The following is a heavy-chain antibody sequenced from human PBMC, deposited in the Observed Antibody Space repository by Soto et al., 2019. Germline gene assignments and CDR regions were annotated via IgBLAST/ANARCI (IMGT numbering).Heavy chain of an antibody. J-gene: IGHJ4*02. CDR1: GFTFSNYA. Sequence: LRLSCAASGFTFSNYAMNWVGQAPGKGLEWVAIIGGIGQYAFYADSVKGRFTFSRDNSKNTIYLEMNNLREEDTAVYYCAKDPIVVVPPRLFDYWGQGSLVTVYS. CDR2: IGGIGQYA. D-gene: IGHD3-22*01. CDR3: AKDPIVVVPPRLFDY. V-gene: IGHV3-23*01.